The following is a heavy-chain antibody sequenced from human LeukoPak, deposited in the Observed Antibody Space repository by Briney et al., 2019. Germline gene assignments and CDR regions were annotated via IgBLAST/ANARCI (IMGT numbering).Heavy chain of an antibody. CDR2: IYYSRST. V-gene: IGHV4-30-4*01. J-gene: IGHJ4*02. CDR1: GASVSSGGYY. CDR3: ARDGYNSGYFDY. Sequence: PSETLSLTCTVSGASVSSGGYYWNWIRQPPGKGLEWIGHIYYSRSTSYSLSLKSRLTISVDTSKNQFSLKLSSVTAADTAVYYCARDGYNSGYFDYWGQGTLVTVSS. D-gene: IGHD5-24*01.